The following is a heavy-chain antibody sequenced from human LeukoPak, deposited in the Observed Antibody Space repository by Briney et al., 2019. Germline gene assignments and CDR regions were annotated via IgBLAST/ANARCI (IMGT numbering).Heavy chain of an antibody. D-gene: IGHD6-25*01. V-gene: IGHV1-18*01. Sequence: ASVKVSCKASGYTFTSYGISWVRQAPGQGLEWMGWISAYNGNTNYAQKLQGRVTMTTDTSTSTAYMELRSLRSDDTAVYYCAREWGCASAMAACRTYYYYGMDVWGQGTTVTVSS. J-gene: IGHJ6*02. CDR1: GYTFTSYG. CDR3: AREWGCASAMAACRTYYYYGMDV. CDR2: ISAYNGNT.